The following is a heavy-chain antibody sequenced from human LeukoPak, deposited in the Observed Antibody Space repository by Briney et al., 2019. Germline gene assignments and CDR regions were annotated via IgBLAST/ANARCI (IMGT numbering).Heavy chain of an antibody. CDR3: AREWAVAGNDAFDI. D-gene: IGHD6-19*01. V-gene: IGHV1-8*01. CDR2: MNPNSGNT. J-gene: IGHJ3*02. Sequence: ASVKVSCKASGYTFTSYDINWVRQATGQGLEWMGWMNPNSGNTGYAQKFQGRVTMTRNTSISTAYMELSSLRSEDTAVYYCAREWAVAGNDAFDIWGQGTMVTVSS. CDR1: GYTFTSYD.